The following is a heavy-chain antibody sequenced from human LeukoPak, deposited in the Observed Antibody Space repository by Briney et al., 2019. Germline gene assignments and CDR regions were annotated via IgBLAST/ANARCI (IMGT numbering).Heavy chain of an antibody. V-gene: IGHV1-46*01. CDR1: GYTFPNYY. J-gene: IGHJ3*02. CDR2: INPSDEYT. D-gene: IGHD3-10*01. Sequence: ASVKVSFKASGYTFPNYYIHWVRQAPGQGLEWMGIINPSDEYTSYTQKFQGRVTMTRDTSTNTVYMELSSLRSEDTAIHYCARAVQGTRNGFDIWGQGTMVTVFS. CDR3: ARAVQGTRNGFDI.